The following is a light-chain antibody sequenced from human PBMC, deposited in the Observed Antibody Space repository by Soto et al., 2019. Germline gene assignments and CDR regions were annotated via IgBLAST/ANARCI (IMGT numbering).Light chain of an antibody. J-gene: IGKJ2*01. CDR2: DAS. Sequence: EIVLTQSPATLSLSPGERATLSCRASQGVSSYLAWYQQKPGQAPRLLIYDASNRATGIPARFSGSGPGTDFTLTISSLEPEDLAVYYCQQRSNCLYTFGQGTKLEIK. V-gene: IGKV3D-11*01. CDR1: QGVSSY. CDR3: QQRSNCLYT.